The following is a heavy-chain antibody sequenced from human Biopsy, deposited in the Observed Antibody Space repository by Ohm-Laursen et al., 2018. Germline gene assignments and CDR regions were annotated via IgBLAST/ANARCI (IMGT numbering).Heavy chain of an antibody. CDR3: AKCMTGGSNYYFHH. Sequence: SLRLSCAAFGFTFSSYGMHWVRQAPGKGLEWVAAIWYDGSNKNYADSVKGRFAISRDNSKNTLYLQMNSLRGEDTAVYYCAKCMTGGSNYYFHHCGQGTLVTVSS. J-gene: IGHJ4*02. CDR1: GFTFSSYG. V-gene: IGHV3-33*06. CDR2: IWYDGSNK. D-gene: IGHD2-8*01.